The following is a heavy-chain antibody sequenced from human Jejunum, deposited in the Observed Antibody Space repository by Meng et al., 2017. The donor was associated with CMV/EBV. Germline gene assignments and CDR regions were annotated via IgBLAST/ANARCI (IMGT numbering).Heavy chain of an antibody. Sequence: GTFSSYTIHWLRQAPGQGPEWMGRIIPILGMVNYAQKFQDRVTITADKSATTAFLDLNSLRSEDTAVYYCARDHYAAYGDSVPLFEDWGQGTLVAVSS. D-gene: IGHD4-17*01. CDR1: GTFSSYT. CDR3: ARDHYAAYGDSVPLFED. CDR2: IIPILGMV. V-gene: IGHV1-69*04. J-gene: IGHJ4*02.